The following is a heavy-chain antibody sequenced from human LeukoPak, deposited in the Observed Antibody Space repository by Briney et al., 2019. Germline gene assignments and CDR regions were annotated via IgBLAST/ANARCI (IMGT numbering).Heavy chain of an antibody. J-gene: IGHJ5*01. Sequence: VKPSETLSLTCTVSGVSITNYYWSWIRQSPGKGLEWIGYAHYGGGANADPSLKHRVTISLDTSKNQFSLQLRSVIAADTAVYYCARDSYSHHDAFTDLFDSWGQGTLVTVSS. CDR3: ARDSYSHHDAFTDLFDS. CDR2: AHYGGGA. D-gene: IGHD3-16*01. CDR1: GVSITNYY. V-gene: IGHV4-59*01.